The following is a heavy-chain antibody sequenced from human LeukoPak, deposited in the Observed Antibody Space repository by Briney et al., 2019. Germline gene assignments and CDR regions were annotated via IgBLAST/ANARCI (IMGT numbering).Heavy chain of an antibody. CDR1: GGSISSSSYY. CDR3: ARGRITVTSQGMDV. V-gene: IGHV4-39*01. Sequence: SEILSLTCTVSGGSISSSSYYWGWIRQPPGKGLEWIGSIYYSGSTYYNSSLKSRVTISVDTSKNQFSLKLSSVTAADTAVYYCARGRITVTSQGMDVWGQGTTVTVSS. J-gene: IGHJ6*02. CDR2: IYYSGST. D-gene: IGHD4-11*01.